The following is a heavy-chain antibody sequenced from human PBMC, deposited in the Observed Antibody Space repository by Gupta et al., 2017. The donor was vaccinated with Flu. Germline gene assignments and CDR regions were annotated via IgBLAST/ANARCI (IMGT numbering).Heavy chain of an antibody. CDR2: IYPDSGGS. CDR1: GYAFTDYY. J-gene: IGHJ3*02. V-gene: IGHV1-2*06. D-gene: IGHD3-3*01. CDR3: ARFPNYDFWSDKDQEALDI. Sequence: QVQLVQSGAEVKKPGASVQVSCKASGYAFTDYYMHWVRQAPGQGLEWMGRIYPDSGGSNYAQKFQGRVTMTRDTSISTAYMELSRLRSDDTAVYYCARFPNYDFWSDKDQEALDIWGQGTMVTVSS.